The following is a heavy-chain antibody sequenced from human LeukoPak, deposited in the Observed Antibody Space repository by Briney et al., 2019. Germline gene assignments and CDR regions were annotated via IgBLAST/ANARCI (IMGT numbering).Heavy chain of an antibody. V-gene: IGHV4-39*01. CDR1: GGSISSSSYY. Sequence: PSETLSLTCTVSGGSISSSSYYWGWIRQPPGKGLEWIGSIYYSGSTYYNPSLKSRVTISVDTSKNQFSLKLSSVTAADTAVYYCARRLYGSGSHYDKPPFDPWGQGTLVTVSS. CDR3: ARRLYGSGSHYDKPPFDP. CDR2: IYYSGST. J-gene: IGHJ5*02. D-gene: IGHD3-10*01.